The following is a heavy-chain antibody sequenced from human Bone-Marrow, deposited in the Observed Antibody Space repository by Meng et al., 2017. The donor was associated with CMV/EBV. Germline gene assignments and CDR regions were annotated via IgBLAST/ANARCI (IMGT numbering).Heavy chain of an antibody. V-gene: IGHV6-1*01. D-gene: IGHD1-1*01. J-gene: IGHJ4*02. CDR3: ARGRYSTFDY. CDR2: TYYRSKWYI. CDR1: GDSVSNINIA. Sequence: SETLSLTCAISGDSVSNINIAWNWIRQSPSRGLEWLGRTYYRSKWYIEYAVSVASRITIDLDTPNNLFSLQLNSVTPGDTAVYYCARGRYSTFDYWGQGALVTVSS.